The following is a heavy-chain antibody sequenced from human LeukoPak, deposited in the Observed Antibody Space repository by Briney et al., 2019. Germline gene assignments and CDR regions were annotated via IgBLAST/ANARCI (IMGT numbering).Heavy chain of an antibody. V-gene: IGHV3-23*01. CDR2: ISGSGGRT. CDR1: GFTFSSYA. J-gene: IGHJ6*04. CDR3: AKRNCSSTSCSPYYYYYGMDV. Sequence: QPGGSLRLSCAASGFTFSSYAMSWVRQAPGKGPEWVSAISGSGGRTYYADSVKGRFTISRDNSKNTLYLQMNSLRAEDTAVYYCAKRNCSSTSCSPYYYYYGMDVWGKGTTVTVSS. D-gene: IGHD2-2*01.